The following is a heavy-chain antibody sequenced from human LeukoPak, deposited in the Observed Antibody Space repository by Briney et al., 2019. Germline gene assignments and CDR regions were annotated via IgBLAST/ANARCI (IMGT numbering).Heavy chain of an antibody. CDR3: ARDRAYSSGWAEFDY. Sequence: GGSLRLSCAASGFTVSSNYMSWVRQAPGKGLEWVSVIYSGGSTYYADSVKGRFTISRHNSKNTLYLQMNSLRAEDTAVYHCARDRAYSSGWAEFDYWGQGTLVTVSS. V-gene: IGHV3-53*04. J-gene: IGHJ4*02. D-gene: IGHD6-19*01. CDR1: GFTVSSNY. CDR2: IYSGGST.